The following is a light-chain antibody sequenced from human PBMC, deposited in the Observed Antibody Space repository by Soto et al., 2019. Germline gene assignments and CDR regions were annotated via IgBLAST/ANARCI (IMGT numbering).Light chain of an antibody. Sequence: QSVLTQPASVSGSPGQSITISCTGTSSDVGGHNYVSWYQQHPGRAPKLMIYEVSNRPSGVSNRFSGSKSDNTASLTMSGLQPEDEADYYCSSYTSSSTYVFGTGTKLTVL. CDR1: SSDVGGHNY. J-gene: IGLJ1*01. CDR2: EVS. V-gene: IGLV2-14*01. CDR3: SSYTSSSTYV.